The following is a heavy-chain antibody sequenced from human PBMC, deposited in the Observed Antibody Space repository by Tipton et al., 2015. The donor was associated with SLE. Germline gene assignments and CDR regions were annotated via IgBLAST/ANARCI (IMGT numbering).Heavy chain of an antibody. CDR2: IYPRGST. D-gene: IGHD3-3*01. V-gene: IGHV4-38-2*01. Sequence: TLSLTCAVSGYSITSGYYWGWIRQSPGKGLEWIGSIYPRGSTYYNLSLKSRVTMLLDTSKNEISLKLGSVTAADTAVYYCARGAFDFWSGNRYHFDYWGQGTQVTVSS. CDR1: GYSITSGYY. CDR3: ARGAFDFWSGNRYHFDY. J-gene: IGHJ4*02.